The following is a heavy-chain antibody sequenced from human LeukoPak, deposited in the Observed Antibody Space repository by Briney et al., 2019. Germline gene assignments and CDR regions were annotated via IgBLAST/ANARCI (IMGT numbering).Heavy chain of an antibody. D-gene: IGHD2-2*01. CDR3: ARVAPDIVVVPAAIHWFDP. CDR2: IYYSGST. CDR1: GGSISSSSYY. V-gene: IGHV4-39*07. J-gene: IGHJ5*02. Sequence: SETLSLTCTVSGGSISSSSYYWGWIRQPPGKGLEWIGSIYYSGSTYYNPSLKSRVTISVDTSKNQFSLKLSSVTAADTAVYYCARVAPDIVVVPAAIHWFDPWGQGTLLTVSS.